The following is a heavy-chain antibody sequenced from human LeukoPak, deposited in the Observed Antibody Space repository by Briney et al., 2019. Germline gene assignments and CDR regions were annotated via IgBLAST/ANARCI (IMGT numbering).Heavy chain of an antibody. CDR1: GFTFSSYG. CDR2: IWYDGSNK. CDR3: AREYCSGGSCYWFDP. D-gene: IGHD2-15*01. V-gene: IGHV3-33*01. J-gene: IGHJ5*02. Sequence: PGRSLRLSCAASGFTFSSYGMHWVRQAPGKGLEWVVVIWYDGSNKYYADSVKGRFTISRDNSKNTLYLQMNSLRAEDTAVYYCAREYCSGGSCYWFDPWGQGTLVTVSS.